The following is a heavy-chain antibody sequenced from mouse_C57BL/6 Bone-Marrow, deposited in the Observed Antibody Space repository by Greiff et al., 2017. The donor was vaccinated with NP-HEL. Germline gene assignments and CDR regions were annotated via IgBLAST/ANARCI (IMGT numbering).Heavy chain of an antibody. CDR3: ARHEGRAITTVVGYFDV. CDR1: GYTFTEYT. CDR2: FYPGSGSI. D-gene: IGHD1-1*01. V-gene: IGHV1-62-2*01. J-gene: IGHJ1*03. Sequence: QVQLQQSGAELVKPGASVKLSCKASGYTFTEYTIHWVKQRSGQGLEWIGWFYPGSGSIKYNEKFKDKATLTADKSSSTVYMELSRLTSEDSAVYFCARHEGRAITTVVGYFDVWGTGTTVTVSS.